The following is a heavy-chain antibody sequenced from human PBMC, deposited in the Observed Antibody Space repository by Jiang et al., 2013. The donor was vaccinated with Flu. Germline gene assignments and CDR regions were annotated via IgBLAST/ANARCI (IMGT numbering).Heavy chain of an antibody. D-gene: IGHD1-26*01. J-gene: IGHJ6*02. CDR1: GYTFTSYG. V-gene: IGHV1-18*01. CDR3: ARVKWEPYYYYYYGMDV. Sequence: SGAEVKKPGASVKVSCKASGYTFTSYGISWVRQAPGQGLEWMGWISAYNGNTNYAQKLQGRVTMTTDTSTSTAYMELRSLRSDDTAVYYCARVKWEPYYYYYYGMDVWGQGTTVTVSS. CDR2: ISAYNGNT.